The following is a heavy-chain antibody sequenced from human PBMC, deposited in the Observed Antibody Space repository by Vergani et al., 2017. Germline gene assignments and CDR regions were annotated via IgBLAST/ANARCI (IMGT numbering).Heavy chain of an antibody. J-gene: IGHJ3*02. CDR2: IHTGGST. D-gene: IGHD2-2*01. V-gene: IGHV4-61*02. Sequence: QVKLQESGPGLLKPSQTLSLTCTVSGESIRSGSHYWSWIRQPAGKGPEWIGHIHTGGSTDLNPSFKSRVSISVDTSKSQFSLKLNSVTVADTAVYYCARSGEYCSPSSCSHPGAFDIWGQGTMVTVSS. CDR3: ARSGEYCSPSSCSHPGAFDI. CDR1: GESIRSGSHY.